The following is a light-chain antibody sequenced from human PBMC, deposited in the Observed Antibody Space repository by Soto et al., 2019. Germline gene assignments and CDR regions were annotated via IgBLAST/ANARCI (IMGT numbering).Light chain of an antibody. V-gene: IGKV3-11*01. CDR1: QSVSSS. CDR3: QQRSNYQIT. CDR2: DAS. Sequence: EIVLTQSPDTLSKTKGERATLSCRASQSVSSSLAWYQQKPGQAPRLLIYDASNRATGIPARFSGSGSGTDFTLTISSLEPEDFAVYYCQQRSNYQITLGQGTRLSIK. J-gene: IGKJ5*01.